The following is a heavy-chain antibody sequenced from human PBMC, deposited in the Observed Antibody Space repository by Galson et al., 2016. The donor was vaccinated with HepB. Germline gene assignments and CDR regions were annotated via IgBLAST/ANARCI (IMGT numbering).Heavy chain of an antibody. CDR3: ARDRGGGSGSYYNDYYFDY. CDR2: ISYDGRNK. J-gene: IGHJ4*02. D-gene: IGHD3-10*01. Sequence: SLRLSCAASGFTFMSYNMNWVRQAPGKGLEWVAVISYDGRNKYYTDSVKGRFTISRDNSKNTLYLQMNSLRAEDTAVYYCARDRGGGSGSYYNDYYFDYWGQGTLVTVSS. CDR1: GFTFMSYN. V-gene: IGHV3-30*04.